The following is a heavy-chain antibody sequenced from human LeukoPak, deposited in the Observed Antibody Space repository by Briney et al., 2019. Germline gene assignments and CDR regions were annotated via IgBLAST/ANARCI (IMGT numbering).Heavy chain of an antibody. CDR1: GFTFSSYS. D-gene: IGHD3-3*01. CDR2: ISSSSSYI. J-gene: IGHJ3*02. V-gene: IGHV3-21*01. CDR3: ASLYDFWSGDTDAFDI. Sequence: GGSLRLSCAASGFTFSSYSMNWVRQAPGKGLEWVSSISSSSSYIYYADSVKGRFTISRDNAKNSLYLQMNSLRAEDTAVYYCASLYDFWSGDTDAFDIWGRGTMVTVSS.